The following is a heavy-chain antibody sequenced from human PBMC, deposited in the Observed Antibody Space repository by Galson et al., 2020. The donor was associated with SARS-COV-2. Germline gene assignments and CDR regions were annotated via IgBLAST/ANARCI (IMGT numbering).Heavy chain of an antibody. D-gene: IGHD3-9*01. CDR2: IYYSGST. Sequence: SETLSLTCTVSGGSISSGGYYWSWIRQHPGKGLEWIGYIYYSGSTYYNPSLKSRVTISVDTSKNQFSLKLSSVTAADTAVYYCARDILTGYEPYYYYGMDVWGQGTTVTVSS. CDR3: ARDILTGYEPYYYYGMDV. J-gene: IGHJ6*02. CDR1: GGSISSGGYY. V-gene: IGHV4-31*03.